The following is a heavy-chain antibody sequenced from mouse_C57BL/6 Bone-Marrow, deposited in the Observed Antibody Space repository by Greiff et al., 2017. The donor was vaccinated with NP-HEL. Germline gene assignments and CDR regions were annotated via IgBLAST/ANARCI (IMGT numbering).Heavy chain of an antibody. J-gene: IGHJ1*03. D-gene: IGHD4-1*01. V-gene: IGHV1-69*01. CDR3: VTGSPGYFDV. CDR1: GYTFTSYW. CDR2: IDPSDSYT. Sequence: QVQLQQPGAELVMPGASVKLSCKASGYTFTSYWMHWVKQRPGQGLEWIGEIDPSDSYTNYNQKFKGKSTLTVDKSSRTAYMQLSSLTAEDSAVYYCVTGSPGYFDVWGTGTTVTVSS.